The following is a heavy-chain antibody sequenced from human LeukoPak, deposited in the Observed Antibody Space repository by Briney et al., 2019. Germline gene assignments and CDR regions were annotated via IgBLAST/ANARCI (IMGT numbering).Heavy chain of an antibody. Sequence: PGGSLRLSCAASGFTFSSYSMNWVRQAPGKGLEWVSYISSSSSYIYYADSVKGRFTISRDNAKNSLYLQMNSLRAEDTAVYYCARVSYGDYYYYYMDVWGKGTTVTVSS. J-gene: IGHJ6*03. CDR2: ISSSSSYI. V-gene: IGHV3-21*01. CDR3: ARVSYGDYYYYYMDV. D-gene: IGHD4-17*01. CDR1: GFTFSSYS.